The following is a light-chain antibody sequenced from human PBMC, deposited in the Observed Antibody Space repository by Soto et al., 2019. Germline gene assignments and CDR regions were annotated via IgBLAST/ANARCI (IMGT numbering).Light chain of an antibody. CDR3: KSYAGSNNWV. V-gene: IGLV2-14*02. Sequence: QSALTQPASVSGSPGQSITISCTGTSSDVGSYNLVSWYQQHPGKAPKLMIYEGSKRPSGVPDRFSGSKSDNTASLTVSGLQAEDEADYYCKSYAGSNNWVFGGGTKLTVL. CDR1: SSDVGSYNL. CDR2: EGS. J-gene: IGLJ3*02.